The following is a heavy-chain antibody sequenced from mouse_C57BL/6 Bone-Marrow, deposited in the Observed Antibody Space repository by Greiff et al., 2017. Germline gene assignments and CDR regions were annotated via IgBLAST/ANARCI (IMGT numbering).Heavy chain of an antibody. J-gene: IGHJ4*01. CDR1: GYAFSSSW. V-gene: IGHV1-82*01. CDR3: ARFEDGYYYAMDY. CDR2: IYPGDGDT. Sequence: QVQLKQSGPELVKPGASVKISCKASGYAFSSSWMNWVKQRPGKGLEWIGRIYPGDGDTNYNGKFKGKATLTADKSSSTAYMQLSSLTSEDSAVYFCARFEDGYYYAMDYWGQGTSVTVSS. D-gene: IGHD2-3*01.